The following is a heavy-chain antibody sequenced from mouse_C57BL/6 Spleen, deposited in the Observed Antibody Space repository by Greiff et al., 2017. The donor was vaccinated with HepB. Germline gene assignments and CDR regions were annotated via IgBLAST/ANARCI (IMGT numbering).Heavy chain of an antibody. Sequence: QVQLQQPGAELVMPGASVKLSCKASGYTFTSYWMHWVKQRPGQGLEWIGEIDPSDSYTNYNQKFKGKSTLTVDKSSSTAYMQLSSLTSEDSAVYYCARGGNDYDGLDYWGQGTTLTVSS. J-gene: IGHJ2*01. CDR2: IDPSDSYT. D-gene: IGHD2-4*01. CDR1: GYTFTSYW. CDR3: ARGGNDYDGLDY. V-gene: IGHV1-69*01.